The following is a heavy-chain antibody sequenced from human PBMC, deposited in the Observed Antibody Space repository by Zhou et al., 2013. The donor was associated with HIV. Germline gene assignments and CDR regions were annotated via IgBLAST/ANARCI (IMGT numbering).Heavy chain of an antibody. D-gene: IGHD1-1*01. CDR1: GYIFNQYG. J-gene: IGHJ5*02. CDR3: ARDRDGTSDNWFDP. Sequence: QVELMQSGTEVKKPGASVKVSCKPSGYIFNQYGLHWLRQAPGQRPEWMGWVDPYNGDTKYSQKFLGRVTMKKDTYTGTAYMELRSLTSDDTAVYYCARDRDGTSDNWFDPWGQGTLVTVSS. CDR2: VDPYNGDT. V-gene: IGHV1-18*01.